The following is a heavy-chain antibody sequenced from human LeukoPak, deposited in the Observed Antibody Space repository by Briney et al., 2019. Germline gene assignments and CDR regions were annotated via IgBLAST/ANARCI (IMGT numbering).Heavy chain of an antibody. CDR1: GFTFSSYA. D-gene: IGHD7-27*01. V-gene: IGHV3-64D*09. CDR2: ISSNGGST. CDR3: VKDLRVIRGSGVDY. J-gene: IGHJ4*02. Sequence: QAGGSLRLSCSASGFTFSSYAMHWVRQAPGKGLEYVSAISSNGGSTYYADSVKGRFTISGDNSKNTLYLQMSSLRAEDTAVYYCVKDLRVIRGSGVDYWGQGTLVTVSS.